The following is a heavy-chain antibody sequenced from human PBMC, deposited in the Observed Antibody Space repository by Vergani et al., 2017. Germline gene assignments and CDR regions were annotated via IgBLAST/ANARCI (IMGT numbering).Heavy chain of an antibody. CDR3: ARRDRSSTSSDYFDY. Sequence: QVQLQQWGAGLLKPSETLSLTCAVYGGSFSGYYWSWIRQPPGKGLEWIGEINHSGSTNYNPSLKSRVTISVDTSKNQFSLKLSSVTAADTAVYYCARRDRSSTSSDYFDYWGQGTLVTVSS. V-gene: IGHV4-34*01. CDR2: INHSGST. D-gene: IGHD2-2*01. CDR1: GGSFSGYY. J-gene: IGHJ4*02.